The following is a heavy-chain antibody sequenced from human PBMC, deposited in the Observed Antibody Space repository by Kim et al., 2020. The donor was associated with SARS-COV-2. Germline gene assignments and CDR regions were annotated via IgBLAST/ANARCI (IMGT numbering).Heavy chain of an antibody. CDR3: ARDDSVAGTLFDY. Sequence: YNPSLKSRVTRSVDTSKNQFSLKRSSVTAADTAVYYCARDDSVAGTLFDYWGQGTLVTVSS. J-gene: IGHJ4*02. V-gene: IGHV4-59*01. D-gene: IGHD6-19*01.